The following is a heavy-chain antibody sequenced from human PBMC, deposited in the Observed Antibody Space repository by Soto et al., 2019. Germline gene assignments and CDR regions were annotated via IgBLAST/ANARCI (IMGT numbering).Heavy chain of an antibody. V-gene: IGHV3-74*01. Sequence: EVQLVESGGGLVQPGGSLRLSCTASGFNFSRFWTHWVRQVPGRGLVWVSHINSDGSRTSYADSVKGRFTISRDNAKNTLDLQMNSLRAEDTAVYYCARDLSSCSSARCYSFYYGMDVWGQGTTVTVSS. CDR1: GFNFSRFW. CDR2: INSDGSRT. D-gene: IGHD2-2*01. J-gene: IGHJ6*02. CDR3: ARDLSSCSSARCYSFYYGMDV.